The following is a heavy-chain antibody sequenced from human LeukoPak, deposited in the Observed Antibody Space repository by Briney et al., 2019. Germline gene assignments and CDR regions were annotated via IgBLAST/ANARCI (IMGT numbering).Heavy chain of an antibody. CDR3: ARVWWELRGAFDY. D-gene: IGHD1-26*01. Sequence: GGSLRLSCAASGFTFSSHAMSWVRQAPGKGLGWVSGIDSSGSSTSYADSVKGRFTISRDNSKNTLYLQMNSLRAEDTAVYYCARVWWELRGAFDYWGQGTLVTVSS. CDR1: GFTFSSHA. V-gene: IGHV3-23*05. CDR2: IDSSGSST. J-gene: IGHJ4*02.